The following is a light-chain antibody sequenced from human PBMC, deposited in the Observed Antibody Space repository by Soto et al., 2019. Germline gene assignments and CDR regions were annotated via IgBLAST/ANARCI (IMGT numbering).Light chain of an antibody. V-gene: IGLV1-40*01. J-gene: IGLJ2*01. CDR3: QSHDSSLSAVV. CDR2: SNS. Sequence: QSVLTQPPSVSGAPGQRVTISCTGSNSNIGAGLDVHWYQQLPGTAPKLLIHSNSNRPSGVPDRFSGSKSGTSASLAITGLRAEDEADYYCQSHDSSLSAVVFGGGTKLTVL. CDR1: NSNIGAGLD.